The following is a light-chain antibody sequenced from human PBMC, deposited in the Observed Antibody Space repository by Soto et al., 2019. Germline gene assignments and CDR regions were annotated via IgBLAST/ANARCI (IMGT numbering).Light chain of an antibody. CDR2: DAS. CDR1: QSVSSY. CDR3: QQRSNPPP. V-gene: IGKV3-11*01. Sequence: EIVMTQSPATLSVSPGERATLSCRASQSVSSYLAWYQQKPGQAPRLLIYDASNRATGIPARFSGSGSGTDFTLTISSLEPEDFAVYYCQQRSNPPPFGQGTKVDIK. J-gene: IGKJ1*01.